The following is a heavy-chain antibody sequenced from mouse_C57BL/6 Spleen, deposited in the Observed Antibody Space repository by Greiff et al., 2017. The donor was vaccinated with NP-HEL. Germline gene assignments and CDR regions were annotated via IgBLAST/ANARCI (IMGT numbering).Heavy chain of an antibody. V-gene: IGHV1-80*01. J-gene: IGHJ1*03. CDR3: ARWVTTNWYFDV. CDR1: GYAFSSYW. CDR2: IYPGDGDT. D-gene: IGHD2-2*01. Sequence: VKLMESGAELVKPGASVKISCKASGYAFSSYWMNWVKQRPGKGLEWIGQIYPGDGDTNYNGKFKGKATLTADKSSSTAYMQLSSLTSEDSAVYFCARWVTTNWYFDVWGTGTTVTVSS.